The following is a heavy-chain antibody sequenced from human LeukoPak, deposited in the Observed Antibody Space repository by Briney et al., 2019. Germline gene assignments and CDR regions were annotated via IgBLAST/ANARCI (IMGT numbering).Heavy chain of an antibody. J-gene: IGHJ5*02. Sequence: SETLSLTCSVAGDSFSGTNHHWGWIRQPPGKGLEWIGEINQSGSTNYNPSLESRVTISVDTSKNQFSLRLNSVTAADTAVYYCAKFVVLPAANHVIDPWGQGTLVTVSS. V-gene: IGHV4-34*01. D-gene: IGHD2-15*01. CDR1: GDSFSGTNHH. CDR2: INQSGST. CDR3: AKFVVLPAANHVIDP.